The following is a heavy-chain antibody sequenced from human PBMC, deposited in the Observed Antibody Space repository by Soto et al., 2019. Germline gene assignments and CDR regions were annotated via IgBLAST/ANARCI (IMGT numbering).Heavy chain of an antibody. D-gene: IGHD1-26*01. CDR2: IIPIFGTT. CDR1: GGPFTSFD. J-gene: IGHJ6*02. CDR3: AVGLSGSYYHTGMDV. V-gene: IGHV1-69*06. Sequence: VELVQSRSEVKKPGSSVKVSCKTSGGPFTSFDVNWVRQAPGQGLEWMGGIIPIFGTTNYAQKFQGGVTITADMPTTTAYMELGSLRSDDTAVYFCAVGLSGSYYHTGMDVWGLGTTVIGS.